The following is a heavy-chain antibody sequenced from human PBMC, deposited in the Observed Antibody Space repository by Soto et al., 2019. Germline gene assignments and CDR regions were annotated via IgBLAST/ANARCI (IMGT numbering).Heavy chain of an antibody. CDR2: IIASGVIT. Sequence: EVQLLESGGGLVQPGGSLRLACAASGLTFSRYTMGWVRQAPGKGLEWVSAIIASGVITYYADSVKGRFTISRDNSNTTVYLQMKSLRAEDTAVYYCAKDLRGPAAGTWYFDLWGRGTLVTVSS. CDR3: AKDLRGPAAGTWYFDL. D-gene: IGHD6-13*01. CDR1: GLTFSRYT. J-gene: IGHJ2*01. V-gene: IGHV3-23*01.